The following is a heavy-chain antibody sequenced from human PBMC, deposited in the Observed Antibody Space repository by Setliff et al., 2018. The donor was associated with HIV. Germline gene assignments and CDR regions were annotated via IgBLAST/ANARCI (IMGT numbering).Heavy chain of an antibody. D-gene: IGHD3-3*02. CDR3: TSESIAVST. V-gene: IGHV3-49*05. J-gene: IGHJ4*02. Sequence: KPGGSLRLSCTTSGFRFRDYAMSWFRQAPGKGLEWVGFIRSEAHGRATEYAAPVKGRFTFSRDDSRAIAHLQMNNLRTDDTGVYYCTSESIAVSTWGQGTLVTVSS. CDR1: GFRFRDYA. CDR2: IRSEAHGRAT.